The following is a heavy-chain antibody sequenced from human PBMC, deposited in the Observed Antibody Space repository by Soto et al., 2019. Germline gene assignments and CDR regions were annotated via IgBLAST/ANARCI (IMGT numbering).Heavy chain of an antibody. CDR3: AKGRPGVAAAPDS. CDR2: ASGSGSGT. J-gene: IGHJ4*02. D-gene: IGHD2-21*01. V-gene: IGHV3-23*01. Sequence: GGSLRLSCAASGFTFSDYAMAWVRQAPGKGLEWVSSASGSGSGTYYADSVKGRFTISRDNSKNTLFLHMTNLRAGDTALYFCAKGRPGVAAAPDSWGQGTLVTVSS. CDR1: GFTFSDYA.